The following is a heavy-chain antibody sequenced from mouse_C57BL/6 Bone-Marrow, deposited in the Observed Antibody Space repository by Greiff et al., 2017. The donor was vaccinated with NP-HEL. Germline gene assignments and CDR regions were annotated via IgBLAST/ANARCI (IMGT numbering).Heavy chain of an antibody. CDR1: GYTFTSYW. CDR2: IYPGSGST. J-gene: IGHJ1*03. D-gene: IGHD1-1*01. CDR3: AKEGTHYYGSSYPYWYFDV. Sequence: VQLQQPGAELVKPGASVKMSCKASGYTFTSYWITWVKQRPGQGLEWIGDIYPGSGSTNYNEKFKSKATLTVDPSSSTAYMQLSSLTSEDSAVYYCAKEGTHYYGSSYPYWYFDVWGTGTTVTVSS. V-gene: IGHV1-55*01.